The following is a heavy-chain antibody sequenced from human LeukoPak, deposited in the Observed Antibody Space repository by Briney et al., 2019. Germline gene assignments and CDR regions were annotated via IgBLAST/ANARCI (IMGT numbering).Heavy chain of an antibody. Sequence: SETLSLTCTVSGGSISSYYWSWIRQPPGKGLGWIGYIYYSGSTNYNPSLKSRVTISVDTSKNQFSLKLSSVTAADTAVYYCAGGYYYDSSGYFDYWGQGTLVTVSS. V-gene: IGHV4-59*01. CDR3: AGGYYYDSSGYFDY. J-gene: IGHJ4*02. CDR1: GGSISSYY. D-gene: IGHD3-22*01. CDR2: IYYSGST.